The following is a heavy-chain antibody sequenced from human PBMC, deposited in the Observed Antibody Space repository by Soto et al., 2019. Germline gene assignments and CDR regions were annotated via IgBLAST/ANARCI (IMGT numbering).Heavy chain of an antibody. CDR1: GFTFSSYV. D-gene: IGHD3-22*01. J-gene: IGHJ5*02. CDR2: ISGSGDNT. CDR3: AKEMGDYYDSSGSWFDP. V-gene: IGHV3-23*01. Sequence: EVQLLESGGGLVQPGGSLRLSCAASGFTFSSYVMSWVRQAPGKGLEWVSGISGSGDNTYYADSVKGRFTISRDNSKNTLFLQTNSLRAEDTALYFCAKEMGDYYDSSGSWFDPWGQGTLVTVSS.